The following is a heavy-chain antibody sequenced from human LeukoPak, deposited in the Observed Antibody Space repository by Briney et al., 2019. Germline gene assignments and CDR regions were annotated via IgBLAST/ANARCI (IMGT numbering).Heavy chain of an antibody. V-gene: IGHV3-23*01. Sequence: GGSLRLSCAASGFTFSNSAMSWVRQAPGKGLEWVSVISGSGGTTYYADSVKGRFTISRDNSKNTLYLQMNSLRAEDTAVYYCARGLTGIDYWGQGTLVTVSS. CDR2: ISGSGGTT. D-gene: IGHD7-27*01. J-gene: IGHJ4*02. CDR1: GFTFSNSA. CDR3: ARGLTGIDY.